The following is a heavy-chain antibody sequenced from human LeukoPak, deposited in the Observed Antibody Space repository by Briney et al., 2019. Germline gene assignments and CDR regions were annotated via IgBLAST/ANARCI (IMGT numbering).Heavy chain of an antibody. CDR3: ARNYDVLTGYPYYFDH. Sequence: GGSLRLSCAASGFTFSSYAMNWVRQAPGKGLDWVSSISAGGSFKYYADSVEGRFTISRDNAKNSLYLQMSSLTPEDTAVYYCARNYDVLTGYPYYFDHWGQGILVTVSS. J-gene: IGHJ4*02. CDR1: GFTFSSYA. D-gene: IGHD3-9*01. V-gene: IGHV3-21*01. CDR2: ISAGGSFK.